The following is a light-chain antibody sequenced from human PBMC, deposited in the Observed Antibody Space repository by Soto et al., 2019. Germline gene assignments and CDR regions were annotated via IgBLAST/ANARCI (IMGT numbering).Light chain of an antibody. CDR2: WAS. CDR3: QQYYSTPLP. V-gene: IGKV4-1*01. Sequence: DILMSQSPASLAVSLGKRATINCKSSQSVLYSSNNKNYLTWYQQKPGQPPKLLIYWASTRESGVPDRFSGSGSGTDFTLTISSLQAEDVAVYYCQQYYSTPLPSCGGTKVDIK. CDR1: QSVLYSSNNKNY. J-gene: IGKJ4*01.